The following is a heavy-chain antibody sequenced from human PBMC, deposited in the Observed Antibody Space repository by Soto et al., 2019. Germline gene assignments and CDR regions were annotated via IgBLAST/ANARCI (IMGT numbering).Heavy chain of an antibody. CDR1: GYTFTSYD. J-gene: IGHJ6*02. D-gene: IGHD2-2*01. CDR3: ARNCSSTSCYYYYGMDV. V-gene: IGHV1-8*01. CDR2: MNPNSGNT. Sequence: QVQLVQSGAEVKKPGASVKVSCKASGYTFTSYDINWVRQATGQGLEWMGWMNPNSGNTGYAQKFQGRVTMTRNTSISTAYMELSSLRSEDTAVYYCARNCSSTSCYYYYGMDVWGQGPTVTVSS.